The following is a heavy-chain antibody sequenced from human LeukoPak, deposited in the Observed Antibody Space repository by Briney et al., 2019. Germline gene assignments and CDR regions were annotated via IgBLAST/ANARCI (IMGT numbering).Heavy chain of an antibody. D-gene: IGHD2-15*01. CDR1: GGSISSSSYY. V-gene: IGHV3-23*01. Sequence: ETLSLTCTVSGGSISSSSYYWGWIRQAPGKGLEWVSAISGSGGSTYYADSVKGRFTISRDNSKNTLYLQMNSLRAEDTAVYYCARCSGGSCYSAGLDYWGQGTLVTVSS. CDR2: ISGSGGST. CDR3: ARCSGGSCYSAGLDY. J-gene: IGHJ4*02.